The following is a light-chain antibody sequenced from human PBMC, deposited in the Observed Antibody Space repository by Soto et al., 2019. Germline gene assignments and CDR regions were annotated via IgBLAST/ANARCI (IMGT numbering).Light chain of an antibody. CDR1: QSVSTY. J-gene: IGKJ2*01. V-gene: IGKV3-11*01. Sequence: EIVLTQSPATLSLSPGERATLSCRASQSVSTYVAWYQQKPGQAPRLLIHASSNRATGIPARFSGSGSGTDFTLTISSLEPEDFAVYYCQQRSNWLYTFGQGTKVEIK. CDR2: ASS. CDR3: QQRSNWLYT.